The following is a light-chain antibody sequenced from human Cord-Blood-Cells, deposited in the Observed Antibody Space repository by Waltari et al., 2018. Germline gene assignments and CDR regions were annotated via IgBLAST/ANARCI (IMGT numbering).Light chain of an antibody. V-gene: IGLV2-14*01. J-gene: IGLJ2*01. CDR3: SSYTSSSTLVV. CDR1: SSDVGGYNY. Sequence: SALTQPASVSGSPGQSITISCTGTSSDVGGYNYSSWYQQHPGKAPKLMSYDVSNRPSGVSNRFSGSKSGNTASLTISGLQAEDEADYYCSSYTSSSTLVVFGGGTKLTVL. CDR2: DVS.